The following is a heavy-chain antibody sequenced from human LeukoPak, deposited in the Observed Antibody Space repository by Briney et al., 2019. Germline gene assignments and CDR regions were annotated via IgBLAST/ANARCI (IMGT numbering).Heavy chain of an antibody. CDR3: AKQPAATAAFDI. D-gene: IGHD5-18*01. Sequence: SETLSLTCTVSGGSINNYYWSWIRQPPGKGLEWIGYIYYSGVDMNYKPSLKSRLTISGDTSKNQISLRLTSMTTADTAVYYCAKQPAATAAFDIWAQGTMVTVSS. J-gene: IGHJ3*02. CDR1: GGSINNYY. V-gene: IGHV4-59*08. CDR2: IYYSGVDM.